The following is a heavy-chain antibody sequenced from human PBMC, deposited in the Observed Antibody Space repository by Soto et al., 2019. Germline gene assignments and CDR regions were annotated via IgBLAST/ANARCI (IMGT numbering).Heavy chain of an antibody. CDR3: ARDRSCSGGSCYSDLFWFDP. J-gene: IGHJ5*02. CDR1: GGSISSGGYY. CDR2: IYYSGST. D-gene: IGHD2-15*01. Sequence: QVQLQESGPGLVKPSQTLSLTCTVSGGSISSGGYYWSWIRQHPGKGLEWIGYIYYSGSTYYNPSLKSRVTISVDTSKNQFSLKLSSVTAADTAVYYCARDRSCSGGSCYSDLFWFDPWGQGTLVTVSS. V-gene: IGHV4-31*03.